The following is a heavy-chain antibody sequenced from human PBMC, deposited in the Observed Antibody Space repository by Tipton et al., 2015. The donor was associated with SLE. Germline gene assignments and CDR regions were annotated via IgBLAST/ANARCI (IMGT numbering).Heavy chain of an antibody. D-gene: IGHD4-17*01. Sequence: RSLRLSCAASGFTFGDFAMHWVRQAPGKGLEWVAATWYDGSKKFYADSVKGRFTISRDSSKNTLYLQMNSLRAEDTAVYYCAKGDYGDYLHYFEYWGQGTLVTVSS. CDR2: TWYDGSKK. J-gene: IGHJ4*02. CDR3: AKGDYGDYLHYFEY. V-gene: IGHV3-33*06. CDR1: GFTFGDFA.